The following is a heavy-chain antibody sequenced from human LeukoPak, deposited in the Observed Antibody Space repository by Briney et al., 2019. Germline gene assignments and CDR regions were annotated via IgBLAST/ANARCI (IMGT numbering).Heavy chain of an antibody. D-gene: IGHD5-12*01. CDR3: ARDAFRGYQFDP. J-gene: IGHJ5*02. Sequence: PGGSLRLSCAASGFTISSYVMSWVRQAPGKGLEWVSSISDSGGNTYYADSVKGRFTISRDNSKNTLYLQMNNLRAEDTAVYYCARDAFRGYQFDPWGQGALVTVSS. V-gene: IGHV3-23*01. CDR2: ISDSGGNT. CDR1: GFTISSYV.